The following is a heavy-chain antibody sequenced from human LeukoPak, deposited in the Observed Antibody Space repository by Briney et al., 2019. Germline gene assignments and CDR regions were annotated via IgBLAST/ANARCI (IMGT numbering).Heavy chain of an antibody. D-gene: IGHD6-13*01. J-gene: IGHJ4*02. CDR3: ARAIIAAAGNDY. CDR1: GGTFSSYA. CDR2: IIPMLGIA. Sequence: SVKVSCKASGGTFSSYAISWVRQAPGQGLEWMGRIIPMLGIANYAQKFQGRVTITADKSTSTAYMELSSLRSEDTAVYYCARAIIAAAGNDYWGQGTLVTVSS. V-gene: IGHV1-69*04.